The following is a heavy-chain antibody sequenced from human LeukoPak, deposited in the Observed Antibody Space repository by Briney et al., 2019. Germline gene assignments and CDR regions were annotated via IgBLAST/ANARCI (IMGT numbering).Heavy chain of an antibody. CDR3: ARGRLLLWFGESTYNWFDP. D-gene: IGHD3-10*01. Sequence: SETLSLTCTVSGGSISSSSYYWGWIRQPPGKGLEWIGRIYTSGSTNYNPSLKSRVTISVDTSKNQFSLKLSSVTAADTAVYYCARGRLLLWFGESTYNWFDPWGQGTLVTVSS. V-gene: IGHV4-39*07. CDR1: GGSISSSSYY. CDR2: IYTSGST. J-gene: IGHJ5*02.